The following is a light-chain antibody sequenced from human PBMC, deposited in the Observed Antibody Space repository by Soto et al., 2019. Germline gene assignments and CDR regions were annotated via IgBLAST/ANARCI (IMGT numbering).Light chain of an antibody. CDR2: EVV. Sequence: QSALAQPPSASGSPGQSVNISCTGTSSDVGGYDYVSWYQQHPGKAPKLIIYEVVKRPSGVPRRFSGSKSGNTASLTVSGLQGEDEADYYCSSYADSNNLDVIFGGGTKLTVL. V-gene: IGLV2-8*01. CDR1: SSDVGGYDY. CDR3: SSYADSNNLDVI. J-gene: IGLJ2*01.